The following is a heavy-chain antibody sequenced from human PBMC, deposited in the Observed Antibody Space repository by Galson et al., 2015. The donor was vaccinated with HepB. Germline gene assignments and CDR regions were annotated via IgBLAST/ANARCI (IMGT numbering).Heavy chain of an antibody. CDR2: TYYRSKWYN. CDR1: GDSVSSNSAA. J-gene: IGHJ6*02. CDR3: ARRGGSSLDRDGMDV. V-gene: IGHV6-1*01. Sequence: CAISGDSVSSNSAAWNWIRQSPSRGLEWLGRTYYRSKWYNDYAVSVKSRITINPDTSKNQFSLQLNSVTPEDTAVYYCARRGGSSLDRDGMDVWGQGTTVTVSS. D-gene: IGHD2-15*01.